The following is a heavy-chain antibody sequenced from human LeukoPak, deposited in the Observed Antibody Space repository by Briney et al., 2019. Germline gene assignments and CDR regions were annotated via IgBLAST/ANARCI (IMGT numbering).Heavy chain of an antibody. D-gene: IGHD3-16*01. CDR3: ARARLGEFYYFDY. V-gene: IGHV4-4*07. CDR1: GDSINNYY. Sequence: PSETLSLTCTVSGDSINNYYWSWIRQPAGKGLEWIGRIYTSGSSNYNPSLKSRVTMSIDTSKNQFSLKLSSVTAADTAVYYCARARLGEFYYFDYWGQGTLVTVSS. CDR2: IYTSGSS. J-gene: IGHJ4*02.